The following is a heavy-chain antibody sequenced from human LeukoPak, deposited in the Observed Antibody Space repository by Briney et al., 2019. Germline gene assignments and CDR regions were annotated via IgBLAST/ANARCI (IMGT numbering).Heavy chain of an antibody. Sequence: SETLSLTCSVSGGSISSYYWSWIRQPPGKGLEWIGYIYYSGSTNYNPSLKSRVTISVDTSKNQFSLKLTSVTAADTAVYYCAREVVAAAGTVDYWGQGTLVTVSS. D-gene: IGHD6-13*01. CDR3: AREVVAAAGTVDY. J-gene: IGHJ4*02. CDR1: GGSISSYY. V-gene: IGHV4-59*01. CDR2: IYYSGST.